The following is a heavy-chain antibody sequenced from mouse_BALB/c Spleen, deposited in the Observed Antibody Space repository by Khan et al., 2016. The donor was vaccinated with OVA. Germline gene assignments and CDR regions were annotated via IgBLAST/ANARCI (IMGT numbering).Heavy chain of an antibody. V-gene: IGHV1-4*01. CDR3: VRDGAYHRNDGWFAY. CDR1: GYTFTSYT. Sequence: QVQLQQSGAELARPGASVKMSCKASGYTFTSYTIHWIKKRPGQGLECIGYINPSNGYTNYNQKFKDKATLTTDKSSTTAYLQLSSLTSDDSAVYNGVRDGAYHRNDGWFAYWGQGTLVTVSA. CDR2: INPSNGYT. D-gene: IGHD2-14*01. J-gene: IGHJ3*01.